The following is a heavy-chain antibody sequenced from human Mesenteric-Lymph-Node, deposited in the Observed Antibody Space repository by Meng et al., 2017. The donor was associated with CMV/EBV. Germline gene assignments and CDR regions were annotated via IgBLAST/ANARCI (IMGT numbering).Heavy chain of an antibody. CDR2: IYYSGNT. CDR1: GGSIRSFY. J-gene: IGHJ5*02. V-gene: IGHV4-59*01. Sequence: GSLRLSCSASGGSIRSFYWSWIRQPPGKGLEWIGSIYYSGNTNYNPSLKSRATISVDMSKNHFSVKLNSVTAADTAVYYCARSPGNWFDTWGQGILVTVSS. CDR3: ARSPGNWFDT.